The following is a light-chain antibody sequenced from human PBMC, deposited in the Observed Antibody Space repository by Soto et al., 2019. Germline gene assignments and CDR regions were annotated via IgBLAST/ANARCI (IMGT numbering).Light chain of an antibody. CDR2: DVS. J-gene: IGLJ1*01. V-gene: IGLV2-14*03. CDR3: SSYTSSSTYV. Sequence: LTQPASVSGSPGQSIAISCTGTSSDIGGYNYVSWYQQHPGKTPKLMICDVSNRPSGGSNRFSGSKSGNTASLTISGLQSEDEAEYYCSSYTSSSTYVFGTGTKVTVL. CDR1: SSDIGGYNY.